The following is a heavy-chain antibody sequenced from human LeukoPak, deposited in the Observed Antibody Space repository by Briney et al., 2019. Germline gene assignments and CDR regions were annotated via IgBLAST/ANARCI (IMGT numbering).Heavy chain of an antibody. CDR3: ARVGAAAGTGFDY. CDR1: GGSISSSSYY. CDR2: INYSGST. Sequence: SETLSLTCTVSGGSISSSSYYWGWIRQPPGKGLEWIGSINYSGSTYYNPSLKSRVTISVDTSKNQFSLKLSSVTAADTAVYYCARVGAAAGTGFDYWGQGTLVTVSS. J-gene: IGHJ4*02. D-gene: IGHD6-13*01. V-gene: IGHV4-39*07.